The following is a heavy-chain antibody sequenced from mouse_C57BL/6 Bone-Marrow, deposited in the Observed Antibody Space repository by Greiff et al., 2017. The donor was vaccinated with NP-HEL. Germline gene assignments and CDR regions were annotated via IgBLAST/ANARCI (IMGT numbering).Heavy chain of an antibody. D-gene: IGHD2-1*01. Sequence: QVQLQQSGAELVKPGASVKMSCKASGYTFTSYWITWVKQRPGQGLEWIGDIYPGSGSTNYNEKFKSKATLTVDTSSSTAYMQLSSLTSEDSAVYYCARKAFYYGNYDWYFDVWGTGTTVTVSS. CDR2: IYPGSGST. CDR1: GYTFTSYW. V-gene: IGHV1-55*01. CDR3: ARKAFYYGNYDWYFDV. J-gene: IGHJ1*03.